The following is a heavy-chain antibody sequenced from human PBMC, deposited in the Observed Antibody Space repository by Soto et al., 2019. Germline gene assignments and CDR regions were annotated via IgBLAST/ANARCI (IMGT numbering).Heavy chain of an antibody. D-gene: IGHD2-2*01. J-gene: IGHJ6*02. Sequence: SETLSLTCTVSGGSIRSFCWSWIRQPPGKGLEWIGYICYSGSANNSPSLKSRVIISIDTSRNQFSLELTSVTAADTAVYYCARHVPYCSDTSHCAYGMDVWGQGTTVTVSS. CDR3: ARHVPYCSDTSHCAYGMDV. CDR1: GGSIRSFC. CDR2: ICYSGSA. V-gene: IGHV4-59*01.